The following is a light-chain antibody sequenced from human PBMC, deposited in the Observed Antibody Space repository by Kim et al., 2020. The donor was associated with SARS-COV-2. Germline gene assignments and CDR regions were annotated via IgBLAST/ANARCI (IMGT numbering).Light chain of an antibody. V-gene: IGLV7-43*01. CDR2: STS. CDR3: ILYYDGGWV. J-gene: IGLJ3*02. CDR1: TEAGTSGYY. Sequence: PGGTGTLTCGSSTEAGTSGYYPNWFQQKPGQAPRTLIYSTSNKESWTPARFSGSLLGGKAALTLSGVQPEDEADYYCILYYDGGWVFGGGTQLTVL.